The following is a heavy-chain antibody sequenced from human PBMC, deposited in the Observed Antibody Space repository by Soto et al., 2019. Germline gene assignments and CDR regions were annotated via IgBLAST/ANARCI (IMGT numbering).Heavy chain of an antibody. CDR2: VHHSWGS. CDR1: GGSISSYY. Sequence: QVQLQESGPGLVKPSETLSLSCTVSGGSISSYYWSWFRQSPGKRMEWIGYVHHSWGSSYNPSLQXXVXXSLDTTKSQFSLKVTSVTATDTAVYYCARQGFGPLHGIVDVWGQGTTVTVSS. J-gene: IGHJ6*02. D-gene: IGHD3-10*01. V-gene: IGHV4-59*08. CDR3: ARQGFGPLHGIVDV.